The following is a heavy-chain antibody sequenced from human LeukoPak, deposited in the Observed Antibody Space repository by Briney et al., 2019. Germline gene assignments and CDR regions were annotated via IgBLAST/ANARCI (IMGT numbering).Heavy chain of an antibody. D-gene: IGHD4-17*01. Sequence: ASVTVSCKASGYTFTNFGISWVRQAPGQGLEWMGWISAYNGNTNYAQRLQGRVTMTTDTSTSTAYMGLRSLRSDDTAVYYCARDRDYGDYNTQDLFVYWGQGTLVTVSS. J-gene: IGHJ4*02. V-gene: IGHV1-18*01. CDR1: GYTFTNFG. CDR3: ARDRDYGDYNTQDLFVY. CDR2: ISAYNGNT.